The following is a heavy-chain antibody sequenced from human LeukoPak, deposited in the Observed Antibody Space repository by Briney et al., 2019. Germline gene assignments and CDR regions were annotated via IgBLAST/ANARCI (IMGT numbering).Heavy chain of an antibody. Sequence: GGSLRLSCAASGFSFSTSPMSWVRQPPGKGLEWVSAMNNGPGATFYRDSVRGRFTISRDDSKSTLYLQMNSLRAEDTGTYYCAKTHYDLLDVWGQGTTVNVSS. D-gene: IGHD5-12*01. J-gene: IGHJ6*02. V-gene: IGHV3-23*01. CDR1: GFSFSTSP. CDR2: MNNGPGAT. CDR3: AKTHYDLLDV.